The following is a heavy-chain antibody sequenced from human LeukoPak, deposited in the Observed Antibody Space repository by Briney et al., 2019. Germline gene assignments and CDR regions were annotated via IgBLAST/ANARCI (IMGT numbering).Heavy chain of an antibody. V-gene: IGHV4-34*01. J-gene: IGHJ4*02. CDR1: GGSFSGYY. Sequence: SETLSLTCAVYGGSFSGYYWSWIRQPPGKGLEWIGEINHSGSTNYNPSLKSRVTISVDTSKNQFSLKLSSVTAADTAVYYCARGRYCSSTSCPSYYDFSSGYLLAYYFDYWGQGTLVTVSS. CDR2: INHSGST. CDR3: ARGRYCSSTSCPSYYDFSSGYLLAYYFDY. D-gene: IGHD3-3*01.